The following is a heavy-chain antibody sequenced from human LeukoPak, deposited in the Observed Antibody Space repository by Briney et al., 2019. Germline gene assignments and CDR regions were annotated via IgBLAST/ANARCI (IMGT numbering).Heavy chain of an antibody. CDR2: INPNSGGT. J-gene: IGHJ4*02. CDR3: ARGPDYYDSSGYYGY. V-gene: IGHV1-2*04. Sequence: ASVKVSCKASGYTFTGYYMHWVRQAPGQGLEWMGWINPNSGGTNYAQKFQGWVTMTRDTSISTAYMELSRLRSDDTAVYYCARGPDYYDSSGYYGYWGQGTLVTVSS. CDR1: GYTFTGYY. D-gene: IGHD3-22*01.